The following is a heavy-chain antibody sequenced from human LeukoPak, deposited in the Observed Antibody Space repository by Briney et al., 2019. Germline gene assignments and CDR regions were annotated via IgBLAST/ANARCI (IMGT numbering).Heavy chain of an antibody. V-gene: IGHV3-7*01. CDR2: IKQDGSEK. D-gene: IGHD3-10*01. Sequence: GGSLRLSCAASGLTFSSYWMSWVRQAPGKGLEWVANIKQDGSEKYYVDSVKGRFTISRDNAKNSLYLQMNSLRAEDTAVYYCAREDITMVRGVIYYYYGMDVWGRGTTVTVSS. CDR3: AREDITMVRGVIYYYYGMDV. CDR1: GLTFSSYW. J-gene: IGHJ6*02.